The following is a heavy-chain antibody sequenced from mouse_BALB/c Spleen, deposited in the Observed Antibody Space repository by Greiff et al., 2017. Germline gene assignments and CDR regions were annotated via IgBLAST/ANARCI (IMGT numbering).Heavy chain of an antibody. V-gene: IGHV7-3*02. Sequence: EVKLMESGGGLVQPGGSLRLSCATSGFTFTDYYMSWVRQPPGKALEWLGFIRNKANGYTTEYSASVKGRFTISRDNSQSILYLQMNTLRAEDSATYYCARDIYAYFDYWGQGTTLTVSS. CDR1: GFTFTDYY. J-gene: IGHJ2*01. CDR3: ARDIYAYFDY. CDR2: IRNKANGYTT.